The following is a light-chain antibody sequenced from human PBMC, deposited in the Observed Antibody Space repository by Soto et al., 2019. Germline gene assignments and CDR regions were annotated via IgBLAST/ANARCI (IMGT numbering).Light chain of an antibody. CDR3: SSFSSSSTSYL. J-gene: IGLJ1*01. V-gene: IGLV2-14*01. CDR1: SSDVGAYNY. Sequence: QSALTQPASVSGSPGQSITISCTGTSSDVGAYNYVSWYQRHPGEAPKLMIFGVSNRPSGVSNRFSGSKSGNTASLTISGLQAEDEADYYCSSFSSSSTSYLLGTGTKVT. CDR2: GVS.